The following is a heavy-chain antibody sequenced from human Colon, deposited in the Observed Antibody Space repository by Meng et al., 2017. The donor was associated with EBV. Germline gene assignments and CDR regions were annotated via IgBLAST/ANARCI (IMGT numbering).Heavy chain of an antibody. D-gene: IGHD5-12*01. CDR2: ISAYNGNT. Sequence: QGQLVQSGSELKKPGASVKVSCKASGYTFTSYAMNWVRQAPGQGLEWIGWISAYNGNTNYAQKLQGRVTMTTDTSTSTAYMELRSLRSDDTAVYYCARNRPRGVATGANWFDPWGQGTLVTVSS. V-gene: IGHV1-18*01. CDR1: GYTFTSYA. CDR3: ARNRPRGVATGANWFDP. J-gene: IGHJ5*02.